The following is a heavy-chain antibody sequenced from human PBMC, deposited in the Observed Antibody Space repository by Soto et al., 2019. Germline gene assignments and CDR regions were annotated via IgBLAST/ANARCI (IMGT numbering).Heavy chain of an antibody. CDR1: GGSISSGDYY. Sequence: PSETLSLTCTVSGGSISSGDYYWSWIRRPPGKGLEWIGYIYYSGSTYYNPSLKSRVTISVDTSKNQFSLKLSSVTAADTAVYYCARVSYYDSSGPSDYYYGMDVWGQGTTVTVSS. J-gene: IGHJ6*02. V-gene: IGHV4-30-4*01. CDR2: IYYSGST. CDR3: ARVSYYDSSGPSDYYYGMDV. D-gene: IGHD3-22*01.